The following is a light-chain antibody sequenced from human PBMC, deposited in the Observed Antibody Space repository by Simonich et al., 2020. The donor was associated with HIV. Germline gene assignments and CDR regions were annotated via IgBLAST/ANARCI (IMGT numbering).Light chain of an antibody. V-gene: IGKV4-1*01. CDR3: QQYYNTPQT. Sequence: DIVMTQSPDSLAVSLGERATINCNSSQSILYSSNNQNHLAWYQQKPGHPPRLLIYGASTRESGVPDRCSGSGSGTDFTLTISSLQAEDVAVYYCQQYYNTPQTFGQGTKVEIK. CDR1: QSILYSSNNQNH. CDR2: GAS. J-gene: IGKJ1*01.